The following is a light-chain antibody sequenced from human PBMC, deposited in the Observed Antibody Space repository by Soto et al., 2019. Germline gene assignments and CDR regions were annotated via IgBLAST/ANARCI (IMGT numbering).Light chain of an antibody. J-gene: IGKJ4*01. V-gene: IGKV3-15*01. Sequence: EIVMTQSPDTLSVSPGERATLSCRASQSIRGNLAWYQQKPGQAPRLLIYDASTGPTGIPDRFSASGSGTEFTLTSSSLQAEDFAFYYCQQYNKWPLSFGGGTKVELK. CDR1: QSIRGN. CDR2: DAS. CDR3: QQYNKWPLS.